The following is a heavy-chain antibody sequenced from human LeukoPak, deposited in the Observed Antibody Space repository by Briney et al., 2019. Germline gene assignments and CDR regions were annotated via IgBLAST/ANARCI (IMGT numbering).Heavy chain of an antibody. D-gene: IGHD3-22*01. CDR1: GFPLTTRGVG. Sequence: SGPTLVKPTQTLTLTCAFSGFPLTTRGVGVGWIRQPPGKALEWLALIYWDDDKRYSPSLKSRLTITKDTSKKQVVLTVTNLDPVDTATYYCARLAYYDNSGSSRPFDIWGQGTMVTVSS. V-gene: IGHV2-5*02. CDR2: IYWDDDK. J-gene: IGHJ3*02. CDR3: ARLAYYDNSGSSRPFDI.